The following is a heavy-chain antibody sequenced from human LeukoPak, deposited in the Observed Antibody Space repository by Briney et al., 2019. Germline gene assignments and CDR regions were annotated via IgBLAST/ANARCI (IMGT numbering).Heavy chain of an antibody. CDR1: GLTFGNFD. CDR3: AKDSAYSSTRYYIDY. Sequence: PGGSLRLSCAASGLTFGNFDMNWVRQAPGRGLEWVAVVSTSGATTHYADSVKGRFTISRDNSRDTVYLQMNSLRVQDTAVYYCAKDSAYSSTRYYIDYWGQGTLVTVSS. V-gene: IGHV3-23*01. D-gene: IGHD6-13*01. CDR2: VSTSGATT. J-gene: IGHJ4*02.